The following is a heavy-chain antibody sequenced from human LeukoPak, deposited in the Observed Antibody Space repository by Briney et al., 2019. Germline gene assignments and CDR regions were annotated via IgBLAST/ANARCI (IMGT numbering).Heavy chain of an antibody. V-gene: IGHV3-21*01. CDR3: ARGRPYCSGGSCYQYFDY. Sequence: GGSLRLGCAASGFTFSSYSMNWVRQAPGKGLEWVSSISSSSSYIYYADSVKGRFTISRDNAKNSLYLQMNSLRAEDTAVYYCARGRPYCSGGSCYQYFDYWGQGTLVTVSS. J-gene: IGHJ4*02. D-gene: IGHD2-15*01. CDR2: ISSSSSYI. CDR1: GFTFSSYS.